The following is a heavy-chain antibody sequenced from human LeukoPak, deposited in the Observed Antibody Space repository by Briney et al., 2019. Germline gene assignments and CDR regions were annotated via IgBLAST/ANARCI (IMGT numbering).Heavy chain of an antibody. J-gene: IGHJ5*02. CDR2: IYTSGST. D-gene: IGHD3-3*01. V-gene: IGHV4-4*07. CDR1: GGSISSYY. Sequence: SETLSLTCTVSGGSISSYYWGWIRQPAGKGLEWIGRIYTSGSTNYNPSLKSRVTMSVDTSKNQFSLKLSSVTAADTAVYYCARGNYDFWSGYSDENWFDPWGQGTLVTVSS. CDR3: ARGNYDFWSGYSDENWFDP.